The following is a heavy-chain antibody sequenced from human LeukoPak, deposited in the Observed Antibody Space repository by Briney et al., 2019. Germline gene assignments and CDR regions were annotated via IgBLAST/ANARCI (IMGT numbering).Heavy chain of an antibody. Sequence: PGGSLRLSCAASGFTFSSYSMNWVRQAPGKGLEWVSSISSSSSYIYYADSVKGRFTISRDNAKNPLYLQMNSLRAEDTAVYYCASPSDSSSWGLTFDYWGQGTLVTVSS. V-gene: IGHV3-21*01. CDR2: ISSSSSYI. D-gene: IGHD6-13*01. CDR3: ASPSDSSSWGLTFDY. CDR1: GFTFSSYS. J-gene: IGHJ4*02.